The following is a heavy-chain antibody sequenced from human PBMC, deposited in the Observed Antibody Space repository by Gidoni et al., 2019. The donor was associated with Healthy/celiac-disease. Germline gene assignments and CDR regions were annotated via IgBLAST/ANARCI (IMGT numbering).Heavy chain of an antibody. Sequence: QVQLVESGGGVVQPGRSLRLSCAASGFTFSSYAMHWVRQAPGKGLEWVAVISYDGSNKYYADSVKGRFTISRDNSKNTLYLQMNSLRAEDTAVYYCARDRVAAAGSTGDDAFDIWGQGTMVTVSS. J-gene: IGHJ3*02. D-gene: IGHD6-13*01. V-gene: IGHV3-30-3*01. CDR1: GFTFSSYA. CDR2: ISYDGSNK. CDR3: ARDRVAAAGSTGDDAFDI.